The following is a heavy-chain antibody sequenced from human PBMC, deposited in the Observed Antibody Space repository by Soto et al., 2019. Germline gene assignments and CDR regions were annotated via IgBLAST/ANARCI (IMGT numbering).Heavy chain of an antibody. Sequence: EAQLVESGGGLVQPGGSLRLSCAASGFTFRNYDMHWVRQATGKGLEWVSAIGTLGDTYYADSVKGRFTISREDAKNSLYLQMNSLPDGDTAVYYCARDGTYGSGRGPDWYFDLWGRGTLVTVSS. D-gene: IGHD3-10*01. CDR1: GFTFRNYD. CDR3: ARDGTYGSGRGPDWYFDL. J-gene: IGHJ2*01. V-gene: IGHV3-13*04. CDR2: IGTLGDT.